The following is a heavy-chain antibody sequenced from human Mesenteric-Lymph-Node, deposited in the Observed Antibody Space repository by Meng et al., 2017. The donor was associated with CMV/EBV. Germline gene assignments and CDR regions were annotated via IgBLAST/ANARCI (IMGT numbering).Heavy chain of an antibody. J-gene: IGHJ2*01. Sequence: FSAYAMAWVPQTPGKGLEWVSVISGGGDVTYYADSVKGRFTISRDNSKNRVFLQMNSLRVEDPAVYYCAKAPPIYGNSFKYWYFDIWGRGTLVTVSS. D-gene: IGHD6-6*01. CDR2: ISGGGDVT. CDR1: FSAYA. CDR3: AKAPPIYGNSFKYWYFDI. V-gene: IGHV3-23*01.